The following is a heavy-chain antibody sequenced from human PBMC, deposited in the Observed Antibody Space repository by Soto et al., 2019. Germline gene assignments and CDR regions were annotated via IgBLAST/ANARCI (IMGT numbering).Heavy chain of an antibody. CDR3: AKDRAFGPPLVRFDS. J-gene: IGHJ4*02. V-gene: IGHV3-23*01. CDR1: GFTFSVYA. CDR2: ISGNGGST. D-gene: IGHD6-6*01. Sequence: PVGSLRLSCGVSGFTFSVYAMTWVRQAPGKGLEWVAAISGNGGSTYYADSVKGRFTISRDNSKSTLHLQMNSLRVEDTAVYYCAKDRAFGPPLVRFDSWGQGTLVTVSS.